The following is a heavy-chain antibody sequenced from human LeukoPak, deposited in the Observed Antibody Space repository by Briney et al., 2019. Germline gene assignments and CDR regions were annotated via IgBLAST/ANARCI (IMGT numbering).Heavy chain of an antibody. J-gene: IGHJ4*02. CDR2: IYYSGST. D-gene: IGHD1-26*01. Sequence: SETLSLTCTVSGGSISSAGYYWSWIRQHPGKGLVWIGYIYYSGSTYYNPSLKSRVTISVGTSKNQFSLKLSSVTAADTAVYYCASSIVGATLFDYWGQGTLVTVSS. CDR1: GGSISSAGYY. V-gene: IGHV4-31*03. CDR3: ASSIVGATLFDY.